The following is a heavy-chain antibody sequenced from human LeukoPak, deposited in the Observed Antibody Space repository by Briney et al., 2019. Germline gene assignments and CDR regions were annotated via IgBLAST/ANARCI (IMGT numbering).Heavy chain of an antibody. CDR3: ASASRPTKKGTYYFDY. V-gene: IGHV4-59*01. Sequence: SETLSLTCTVSGGSISSYYWSWIRQPPGKGLEWIGYIYYSGSTNYNPSLKSRVTISVDTSKNQFSLKLSSVTAADTAVYYCASASRPTKKGTYYFDYWGQGTLVTVSS. CDR1: GGSISSYY. CDR2: IYYSGST. D-gene: IGHD1-1*01. J-gene: IGHJ4*02.